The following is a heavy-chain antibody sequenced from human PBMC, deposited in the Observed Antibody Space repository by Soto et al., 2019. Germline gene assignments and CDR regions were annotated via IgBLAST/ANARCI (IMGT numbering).Heavy chain of an antibody. CDR3: ARETSGYSSLAAFDI. CDR2: IYSGGST. D-gene: IGHD6-19*01. Sequence: GGSLRLSCAASGFTVSSNYMSWVRQAPGKGLEWVSVIYSGGSTYYADSVKGRFTISRDKSKNTLYLQMNSLSAEDTAVYYCARETSGYSSLAAFDIWGQGTMVTVSS. CDR1: GFTVSSNY. J-gene: IGHJ3*02. V-gene: IGHV3-53*01.